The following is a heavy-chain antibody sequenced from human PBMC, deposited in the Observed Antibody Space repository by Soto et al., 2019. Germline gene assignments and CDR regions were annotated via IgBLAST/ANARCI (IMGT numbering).Heavy chain of an antibody. Sequence: QVQLVQSGPEVKRPGASVKVSCKASGYTFTSYGLSWVRPAPGQGLEWMGWINPYNGNTNYALNLLDRGTMITDSSTSTAYMELRSLRSDDTAVYYCAREGGSGSVREVDYWGQGPLVTVSS. CDR1: GYTFTSYG. CDR2: INPYNGNT. V-gene: IGHV1-18*01. J-gene: IGHJ4*02. D-gene: IGHD1-26*01. CDR3: AREGGSGSVREVDY.